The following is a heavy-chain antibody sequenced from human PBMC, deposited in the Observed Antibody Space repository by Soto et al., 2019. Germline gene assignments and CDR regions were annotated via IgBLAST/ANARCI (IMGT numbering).Heavy chain of an antibody. J-gene: IGHJ2*01. V-gene: IGHV3-21*01. CDR2: ISSSSSYI. D-gene: IGHD2-21*01. CDR1: GFTFSSYS. Sequence: EVQLVESGGGLVKPGGSLRLSCAASGFTFSSYSMNWVRQAPGKGLEWVSSISSSSSYIYYADSVKGRFTISRDNAKNSMYLQLNSQRAEDTAVYYCARETHMVVVLASFCFDLGVRGTMVTVSS. CDR3: ARETHMVVVLASFCFDL.